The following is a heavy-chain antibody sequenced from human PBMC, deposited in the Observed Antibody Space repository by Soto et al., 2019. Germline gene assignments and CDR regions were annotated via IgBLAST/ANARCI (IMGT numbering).Heavy chain of an antibody. CDR3: ASPSYYDSSGYQQVTFDY. CDR2: ISARGDKT. CDR1: GFSFSNYP. D-gene: IGHD3-22*01. V-gene: IGHV3-23*01. J-gene: IGHJ4*02. Sequence: GGSLRLSCATSGFSFSNYPMTWVRQAPGKGLEWVSTISARGDKTYYAGSVKGRFTVSRDNSKNSLYLQMNSLRAEDTAVYYCASPSYYDSSGYQQVTFDYWGQGTLVTVSS.